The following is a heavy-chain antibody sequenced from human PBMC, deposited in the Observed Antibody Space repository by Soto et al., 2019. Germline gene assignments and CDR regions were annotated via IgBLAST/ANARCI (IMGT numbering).Heavy chain of an antibody. CDR2: INAGNGNT. V-gene: IGHV1-3*05. J-gene: IGHJ4*02. CDR3: ARGDWWLFDY. Sequence: QVQLVQSGAEEKKPGASVKVSCKASGYTFTSYAIHWVRQAPGQRLEWMGWINAGNGNTKYSQKFQGRVTITRDTSESTAYLELSSLKSEDPAVYYCARGDWWLFDYWGQGTLVTVSS. D-gene: IGHD2-8*02. CDR1: GYTFTSYA.